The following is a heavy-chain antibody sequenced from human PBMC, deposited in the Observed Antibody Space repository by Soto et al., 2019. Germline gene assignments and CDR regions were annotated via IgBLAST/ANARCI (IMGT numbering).Heavy chain of an antibody. D-gene: IGHD2-2*02. Sequence: QVQLVQSGAEVKKPGSSVKVSCKASGGTFSSYTISWVRQAPGQGLEWMGRIIPILGIANYAQKFQGRVTITADTSTSTAYMELSSPRSEDTPVYYCASPPPYCSSTSCYTDKNWFDPWGQGTLVTVSS. CDR2: IIPILGIA. CDR1: GGTFSSYT. V-gene: IGHV1-69*02. CDR3: ASPPPYCSSTSCYTDKNWFDP. J-gene: IGHJ5*02.